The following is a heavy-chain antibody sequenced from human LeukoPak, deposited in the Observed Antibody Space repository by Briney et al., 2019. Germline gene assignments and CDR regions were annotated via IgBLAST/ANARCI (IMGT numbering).Heavy chain of an antibody. CDR3: ARDGVEGRIQVWLGY. CDR1: GFTFSSYS. J-gene: IGHJ4*02. Sequence: PGGSLRLSCAASGFTFSSYSMNWVRQAPGKGLEWVSYISSSSSTIYYADSVKGRFTISRDNAKNSLYLQMNSLRAEDTALYYCARDGVEGRIQVWLGYWGQGTPVTVSS. CDR2: ISSSSSTI. V-gene: IGHV3-48*01. D-gene: IGHD5-18*01.